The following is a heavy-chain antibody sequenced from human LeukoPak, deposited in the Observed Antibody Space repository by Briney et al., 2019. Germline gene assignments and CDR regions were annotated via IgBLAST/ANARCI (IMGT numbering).Heavy chain of an antibody. D-gene: IGHD3-9*01. CDR1: GGSFSGYY. Sequence: SETLSLTCAVYGGSFSGYYWSWIRQPPGKGLEWIGEINHSGSTNYNPSLKSRVTISVDTSKNQFSLKLSSVTAADTAVYYCARGGVYYDILTGYYRDYWGQGTLVTVSS. CDR3: ARGGVYYDILTGYYRDY. V-gene: IGHV4-34*01. CDR2: INHSGST. J-gene: IGHJ4*02.